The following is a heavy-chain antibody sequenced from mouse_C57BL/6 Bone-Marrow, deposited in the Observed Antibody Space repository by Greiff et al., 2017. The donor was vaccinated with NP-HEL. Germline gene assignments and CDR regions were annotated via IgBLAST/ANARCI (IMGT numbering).Heavy chain of an antibody. CDR1: GFNIKDYY. D-gene: IGHD1-1*01. Sequence: EVKLMESGAELVKPGASVKLSCTASGFNIKDYYMHWVKQRTEQGLEWIGRFDPEDGETKYAPKFQGKATITAETSSNTAYLQLSSLTSEDTAVYYCARYYYGHWYFDVWGTGTTVTVAS. CDR2: FDPEDGET. V-gene: IGHV14-2*01. J-gene: IGHJ1*03. CDR3: ARYYYGHWYFDV.